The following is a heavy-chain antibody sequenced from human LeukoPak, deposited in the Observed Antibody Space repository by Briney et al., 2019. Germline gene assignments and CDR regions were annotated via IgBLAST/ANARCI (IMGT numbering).Heavy chain of an antibody. CDR1: GFTFSDYY. D-gene: IGHD5-24*01. J-gene: IGHJ4*02. V-gene: IGHV3-11*01. CDR2: ISSRGKTT. CDR3: ARGRDSYKY. Sequence: PGGSLRLSCAASGFTFSDYYMSWIRRAPGKGLEWLSYISSRGKTTHFADSVKGRFSVSRDNTNNTLYVQMNSLRAEDTAVYFCARGRDSYKYWGQGTLVTVSS.